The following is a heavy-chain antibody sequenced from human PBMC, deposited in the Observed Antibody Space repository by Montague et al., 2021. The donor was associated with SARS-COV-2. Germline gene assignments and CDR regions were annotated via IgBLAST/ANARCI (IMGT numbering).Heavy chain of an antibody. D-gene: IGHD3-9*01. Sequence: PALVKPTQTLTLTCTFSGFSLSTSGMCVSWIRQPPGKALEWLARIDWDDDKYYSTSLKTRLTISKDTSKNQVVLTMTNMDPVDTATYYCARIRYGILIGYQNRFDYWGQGTLVTVSS. J-gene: IGHJ4*02. V-gene: IGHV2-70*11. CDR2: IDWDDDK. CDR1: GFSLSTSGMC. CDR3: ARIRYGILIGYQNRFDY.